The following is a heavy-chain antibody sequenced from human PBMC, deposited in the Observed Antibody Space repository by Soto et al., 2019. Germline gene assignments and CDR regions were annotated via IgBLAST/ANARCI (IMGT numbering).Heavy chain of an antibody. D-gene: IGHD6-19*01. CDR1: GGSISSSSYY. V-gene: IGHV4-39*01. Sequence: QLQLQESGPGLVKPSETLSLTCTVSGGSISSSSYYWGWIRQPPGKGLEWIGSIYYSGSTYYNPSLKSRVTISVDTSKNQFSLKLSSVTAADTAVYYCARGMEWLVPGPDPFDYWGQGTLVTVSS. CDR2: IYYSGST. CDR3: ARGMEWLVPGPDPFDY. J-gene: IGHJ4*02.